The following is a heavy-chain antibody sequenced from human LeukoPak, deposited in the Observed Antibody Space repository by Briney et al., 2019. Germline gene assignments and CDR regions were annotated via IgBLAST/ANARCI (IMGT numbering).Heavy chain of an antibody. D-gene: IGHD3-22*01. CDR1: GFTVSSNY. J-gene: IGHJ6*02. CDR2: TYHSGST. CDR3: AGLHDSSGYYPEYNGMDV. Sequence: LRLSCAASGFTVSSNYMSWVRQAPGKGLEWIGYTYHSGSTYYNPSLKSRVTISVDRSKNHFSLRLSSVTAADTAVYYCAGLHDSSGYYPEYNGMDVWGQGTTVTVSS. V-gene: IGHV4-30-2*01.